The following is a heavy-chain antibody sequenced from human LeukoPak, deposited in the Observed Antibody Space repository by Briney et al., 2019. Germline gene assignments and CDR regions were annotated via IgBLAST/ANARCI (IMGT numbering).Heavy chain of an antibody. CDR3: AKAPVTTCRGAFCYPFDY. D-gene: IGHD2-15*01. Sequence: SGGSLRLSCTASGFTFGDYAMSWVRQAPGKGLEWVSAISDTGNTYHADSVKGRFTISRDSSKNTLFLQMNRLRPEDAAVYYCAKAPVTTCRGAFCYPFDYWGLGTLVTVSS. CDR1: GFTFGDYA. J-gene: IGHJ4*02. V-gene: IGHV3-23*01. CDR2: ISDTGNT.